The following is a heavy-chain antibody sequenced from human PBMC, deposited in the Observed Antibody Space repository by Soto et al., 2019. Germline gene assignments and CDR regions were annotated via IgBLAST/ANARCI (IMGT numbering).Heavy chain of an antibody. CDR1: GGTFSSYA. D-gene: IGHD5-18*01. CDR3: ASSGKHGYSYGYDYYYYYGMDV. J-gene: IGHJ6*02. V-gene: IGHV1-69*13. CDR2: IIPIFGTA. Sequence: GASVKVSCKASGGTFSSYAISWVRQAPGQGLEWMGGIIPIFGTANYAQKFQGRVTITADESTSTAYMELSSLRSEDTAVYYCASSGKHGYSYGYDYYYYYGMDVWGQGTTVTVS.